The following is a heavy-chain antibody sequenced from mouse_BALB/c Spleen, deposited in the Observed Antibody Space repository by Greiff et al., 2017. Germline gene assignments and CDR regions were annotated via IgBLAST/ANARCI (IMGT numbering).Heavy chain of an antibody. D-gene: IGHD4-1*01. Sequence: VQLQQSGTVLVRPGASVKMSCKASGFSFTSYWMHWVKQRPGQGLEWIGDIDPGNSDTSYNPKFKGKAKMTAVTSASTAYMQLSSLTNEDSAVYYCTNGRKTWFAYWGQGTLVTVSA. CDR1: GFSFTSYW. CDR2: IDPGNSDT. J-gene: IGHJ3*01. V-gene: IGHV1-5*01. CDR3: TNGRKTWFAY.